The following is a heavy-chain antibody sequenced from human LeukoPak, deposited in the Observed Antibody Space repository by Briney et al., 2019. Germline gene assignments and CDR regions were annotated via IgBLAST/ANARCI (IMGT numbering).Heavy chain of an antibody. Sequence: SETLSLTCSVSGDSVSTSHWSWIRQPPGKGLEWVGYIHHSGNTNYNPSLKSRVTISVDTSKNQFSLKLISVTAADTAVYYCARDRGVHDSSGSPQPFYFDCWGQGALVTVSS. D-gene: IGHD3-22*01. CDR2: IHHSGNT. CDR1: GDSVSTSH. CDR3: ARDRGVHDSSGSPQPFYFDC. J-gene: IGHJ4*02. V-gene: IGHV4-59*02.